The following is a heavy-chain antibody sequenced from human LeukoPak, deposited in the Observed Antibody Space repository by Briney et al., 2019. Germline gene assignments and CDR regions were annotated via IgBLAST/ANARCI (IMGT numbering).Heavy chain of an antibody. V-gene: IGHV4-39*01. CDR3: ARQASDYFYXXMDV. Sequence: SETLSLTCTVTGGSISSSSYYWGWIRQPPGKGLEWIGSIYYSGTTYYNPSLESRVTISEDTSKNQFSLMLRSVTAAGTAVYFCARQASDYFYXXMDVWGKGTTVTVSS. CDR2: IYYSGTT. CDR1: GGSISSSSYY. J-gene: IGHJ6*03.